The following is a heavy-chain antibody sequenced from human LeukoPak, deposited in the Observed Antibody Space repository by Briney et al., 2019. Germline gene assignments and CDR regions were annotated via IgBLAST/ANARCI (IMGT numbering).Heavy chain of an antibody. D-gene: IGHD3-16*02. J-gene: IGHJ5*02. CDR3: ARGKNYDYVWGSYRSNWFDP. CDR2: IYYSGST. CDR1: GGSVSSGSYY. V-gene: IGHV4-61*01. Sequence: SETLSLTCTVSGGSVSSGSYYWRWIRQPPGKGLEWIGYIYYSGSTNYNPSLKSRVTISVDTSKNQFSLKLSSVTAADTAVYYCARGKNYDYVWGSYRSNWFDPWGQGTLVTVSS.